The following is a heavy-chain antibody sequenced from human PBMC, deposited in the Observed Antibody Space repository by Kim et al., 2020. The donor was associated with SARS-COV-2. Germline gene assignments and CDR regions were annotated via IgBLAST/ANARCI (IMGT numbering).Heavy chain of an antibody. Sequence: GGSLRLSCAASGFTFSSYGMHWVRQAPGKGLEWVAVLSYDGSNKYYADSVKGRFTISRDNSKNTLYLQMNSLRAEDTAVYYCAKESGSGSYYAWTYYYYGMDGWGQGTTVTVSS. V-gene: IGHV3-30*18. CDR1: GFTFSSYG. CDR3: AKESGSGSYYAWTYYYYGMDG. J-gene: IGHJ6*02. D-gene: IGHD3-10*01. CDR2: LSYDGSNK.